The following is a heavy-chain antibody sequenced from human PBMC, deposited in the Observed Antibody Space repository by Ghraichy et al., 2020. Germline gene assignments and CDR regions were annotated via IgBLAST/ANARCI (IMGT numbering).Heavy chain of an antibody. D-gene: IGHD5/OR15-5a*01. CDR3: ARGGRGYSVPPRPFDY. V-gene: IGHV3-23*01. J-gene: IGHJ4*02. CDR2: ISGSGAGT. CDR1: GFTFSDYA. Sequence: GGSLRLSCAASGFTFSDYAMSWVRQAPGKGLEWVSSISGSGAGTYYADSVKGRFTISRDNSRNTLSLQMNSLRAEDTAVYYCARGGRGYSVPPRPFDYWGQGTLVTVSS.